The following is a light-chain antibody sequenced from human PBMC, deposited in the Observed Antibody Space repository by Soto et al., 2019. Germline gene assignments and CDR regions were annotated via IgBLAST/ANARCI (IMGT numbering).Light chain of an antibody. Sequence: DIQMTQSPSSLSASVGDRVTITCQASQDISNYLNWYQQKAGMAPKLLISAASHLQSGVPSRFSVGGSGTDFTFTINSLQAEDIGTYYCQQYDDSPPWTFGEGTKVEIK. CDR2: AAS. J-gene: IGKJ1*01. CDR1: QDISNY. CDR3: QQYDDSPPWT. V-gene: IGKV1-33*01.